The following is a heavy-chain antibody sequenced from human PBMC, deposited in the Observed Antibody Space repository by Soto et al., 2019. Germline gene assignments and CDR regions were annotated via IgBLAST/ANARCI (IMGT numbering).Heavy chain of an antibody. CDR3: ARAINRDYVVVPAALDY. Sequence: QVQLVQSGAEVKKPGASVKVSCKASGYTFTNYGISWVRQAPGQGLEWMGWITGNNGNTNYAQKLQGRVTMTTDTSTSAAYIELRSLRSDDTAVYYCARAINRDYVVVPAALDYWGQGTLVTVSS. J-gene: IGHJ4*02. V-gene: IGHV1-18*01. CDR2: ITGNNGNT. D-gene: IGHD2-2*01. CDR1: GYTFTNYG.